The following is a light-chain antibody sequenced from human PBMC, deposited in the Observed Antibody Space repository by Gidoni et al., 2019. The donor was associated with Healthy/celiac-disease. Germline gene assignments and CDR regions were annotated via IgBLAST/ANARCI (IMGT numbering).Light chain of an antibody. Sequence: DVVMPQSPLSLPVTLGQPASISCRSSQSLVYSDGNTYLNWCQQRPGQSPRRLIYKVSNRDSGVPDRFSGSGSGTDFTLKISRVEAEDVGVYYCMQGTHWPPAFGQGTKVEIK. J-gene: IGKJ1*01. CDR2: KVS. V-gene: IGKV2-30*01. CDR3: MQGTHWPPA. CDR1: QSLVYSDGNTY.